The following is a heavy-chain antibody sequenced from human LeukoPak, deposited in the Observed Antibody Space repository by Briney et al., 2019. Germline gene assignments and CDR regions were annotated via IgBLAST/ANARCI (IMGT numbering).Heavy chain of an antibody. Sequence: SETLSLTCTVSGGSISSGDYYWSWIRQPPGKGLEGIGYIYYSGSTYYNPSLKSRVTISVDTSKNQFSLKLSSVTAADTAVYYCASSYYYYYGMDVWGQGTTVTVSS. CDR1: GGSISSGDYY. J-gene: IGHJ6*02. V-gene: IGHV4-30-4*01. CDR2: IYYSGST. CDR3: ASSYYYYYGMDV.